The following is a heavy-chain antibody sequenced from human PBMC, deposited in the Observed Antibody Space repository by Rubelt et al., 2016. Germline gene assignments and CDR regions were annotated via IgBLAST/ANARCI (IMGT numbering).Heavy chain of an antibody. D-gene: IGHD1-1*01. Sequence: QLQLQESGPGLVKPSEALSLTCTVSGGSIGSSRFYWGWIRQPPGKGLEWIGSIYYSGTTYYNPSLKSRVTISVDTSKNQFSLKLSTVTAPDTAVYYCARHEREGNYYYSGMDVWGQGTTVTVSS. V-gene: IGHV4-39*01. CDR3: ARHEREGNYYYSGMDV. CDR2: IYYSGTT. CDR1: GGSIGSSRFY. J-gene: IGHJ6*02.